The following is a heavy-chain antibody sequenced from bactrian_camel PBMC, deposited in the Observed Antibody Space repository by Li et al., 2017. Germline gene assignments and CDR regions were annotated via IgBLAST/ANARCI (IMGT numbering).Heavy chain of an antibody. CDR1: GNTYSLNC. D-gene: IGHD6*01. CDR3: AADVGSMSGNCQPNY. J-gene: IGHJ4*01. CDR2: FRYTFGRTT. V-gene: IGHV3S53*01. Sequence: HVQLVESGGGWVQPGGSLRLSCAISGNTYSLNCLGWFRQAPGMEREQVAVFRYTFGRTTYYADSVKGRFTISRDDARNTVYLQMNNLKPEDTAIYYCAADVGSMSGNCQPNYWGQGTQVTVS.